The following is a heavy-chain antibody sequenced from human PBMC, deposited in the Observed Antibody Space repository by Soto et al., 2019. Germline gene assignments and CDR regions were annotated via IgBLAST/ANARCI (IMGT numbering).Heavy chain of an antibody. V-gene: IGHV1-69*01. CDR3: ARDKEGRGWFDP. CDR2: IIPIFGTA. Sequence: QVQLVQSGAEVKKPGSSVKVSCKASGGTFSSYGISWVRQAPGQGLEWMGGIIPIFGTANYAQKFQGRVTITAAASTSTAYMGRSSLGSEDTSVYYWARDKEGRGWFDPWGQGSLVTVSS. D-gene: IGHD3-16*01. CDR1: GGTFSSYG. J-gene: IGHJ5*02.